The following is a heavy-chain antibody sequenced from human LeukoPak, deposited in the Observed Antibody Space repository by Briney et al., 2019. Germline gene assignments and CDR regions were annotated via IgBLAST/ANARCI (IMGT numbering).Heavy chain of an antibody. J-gene: IGHJ3*02. CDR1: GGTFSSYA. CDR2: IIPIFGTA. Sequence: SVKVSCKASGGTFSSYAISWVRQAPGQGLEWMGGIIPIFGTANYAQKFQGRVTITADESTSTAYMELSSLRSEDTAVYYCARDLELRDAFDIWGQGTMVTVSS. D-gene: IGHD1-26*01. CDR3: ARDLELRDAFDI. V-gene: IGHV1-69*13.